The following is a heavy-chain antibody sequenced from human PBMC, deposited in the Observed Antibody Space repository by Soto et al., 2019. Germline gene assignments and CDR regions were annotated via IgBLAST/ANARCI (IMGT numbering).Heavy chain of an antibody. CDR2: IYSGGST. V-gene: IGHV3-53*01. CDR3: AREHYDFWSGYYTGGWFDP. CDR1: GVTVGVNY. D-gene: IGHD3-3*01. Sequence: SQIRSSRDSGVTVGVNYRHLVRATKGKGVEWVSVIYSGGSTYYVDSVKGRFTISRDNSKNTLYLQMNSLRAEDTAVYYCAREHYDFWSGYYTGGWFDPWGQGTLVTFSS. J-gene: IGHJ5*02.